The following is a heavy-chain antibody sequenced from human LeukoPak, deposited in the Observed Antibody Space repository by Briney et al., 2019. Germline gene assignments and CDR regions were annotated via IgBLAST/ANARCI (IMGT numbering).Heavy chain of an antibody. CDR3: ARNSRYFATPREILGY. CDR2: INPSGGST. V-gene: IGHV1-46*01. CDR1: GYTFTSYY. J-gene: IGHJ4*02. Sequence: ASVKVSCKASGYTFTSYYMHWVRQAPGQGLEWMGIINPSGGSTSYAQKFQGRVTMTRDTSTSTVYMELSSLRSEDTAVYYCARNSRYFATPREILGYWGQGTLVTVSS. D-gene: IGHD3-9*01.